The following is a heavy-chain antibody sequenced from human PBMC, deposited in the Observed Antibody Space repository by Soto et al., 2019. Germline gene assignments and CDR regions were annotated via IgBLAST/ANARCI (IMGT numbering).Heavy chain of an antibody. CDR1: GGSISSSSYY. CDR3: ARLRYSSRGGMDV. Sequence: TLSLTCTVSGGSISSSSYYWGWIRQPPGKGLEWIGSIYYSGSTYYNPSLKSRVTISVDTSKNQFSLKLSSVTAADTAVYYCARLRYSSRGGMDVWGQGTTVTVSS. J-gene: IGHJ6*02. D-gene: IGHD6-13*01. V-gene: IGHV4-39*01. CDR2: IYYSGST.